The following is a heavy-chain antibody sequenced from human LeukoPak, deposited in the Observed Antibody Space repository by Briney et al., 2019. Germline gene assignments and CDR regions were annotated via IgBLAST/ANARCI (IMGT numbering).Heavy chain of an antibody. V-gene: IGHV4-61*02. CDR3: AREVYCSSTSCYLISWFDP. CDR1: GGSISSGSYY. Sequence: SETLSLTCTVSGGSISSGSYYWRWIRQPAGKGLEWIGRIYTSGSTNYNPSLKSRVTISVDTSKNHFYLQLRYVTAAGTAVYYCAREVYCSSTSCYLISWFDPWGQGTLVTVSS. J-gene: IGHJ5*02. CDR2: IYTSGST. D-gene: IGHD2-2*01.